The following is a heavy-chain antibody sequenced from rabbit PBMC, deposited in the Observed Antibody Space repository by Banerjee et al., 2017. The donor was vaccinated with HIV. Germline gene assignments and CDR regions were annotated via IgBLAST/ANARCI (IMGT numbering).Heavy chain of an antibody. J-gene: IGHJ4*01. D-gene: IGHD1-1*01. CDR1: GFSFSSTYW. Sequence: QEQLVESGGGLVQPEGSLTLTCTASGFSFSSTYWICWVRQAPGKGLEWIGCIGSNSDNTVYATWAKGRFTLSRTSSTTVDLKMTSLTAADTATYFCARDLPGVIGWNFYLWGPGTLVTVS. CDR3: ARDLPGVIGWNFYL. V-gene: IGHV1S45*01. CDR2: IGSNSDNT.